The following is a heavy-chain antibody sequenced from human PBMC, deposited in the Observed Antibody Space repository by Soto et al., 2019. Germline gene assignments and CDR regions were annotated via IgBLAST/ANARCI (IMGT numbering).Heavy chain of an antibody. CDR1: GGSISSYY. CDR3: ARGVYGDYTALDY. D-gene: IGHD4-17*01. Sequence: QVQLQESGPGLVKPSETLSLTCTVSGGSISSYYWSWIRQPPGKGLEWIGYIYYSGSTNYNPSLKSRVPISVDTSKNQFSLKLSSVTAADTAVYYCARGVYGDYTALDYWGQGTLVTVSS. V-gene: IGHV4-59*01. J-gene: IGHJ4*02. CDR2: IYYSGST.